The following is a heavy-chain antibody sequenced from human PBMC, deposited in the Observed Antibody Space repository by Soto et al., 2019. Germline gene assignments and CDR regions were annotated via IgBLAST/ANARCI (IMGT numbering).Heavy chain of an antibody. J-gene: IGHJ3*02. D-gene: IGHD6-6*01. CDR2: ISGSSGNI. V-gene: IGHV3-21*01. CDR3: ARIQLGYDAFDI. Sequence: GGSLRLSCAASGFTFSSYAMSWVRQAPGKGLGWVSSISGSSGNIYYADSVKGRFTISRDNPKNTLYLQMNSLRAEDTAVYYIARIQLGYDAFDIWGKGTMVTVAS. CDR1: GFTFSSYA.